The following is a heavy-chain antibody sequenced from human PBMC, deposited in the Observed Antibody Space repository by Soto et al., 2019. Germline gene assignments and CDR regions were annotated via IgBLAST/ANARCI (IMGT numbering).Heavy chain of an antibody. V-gene: IGHV1-8*01. D-gene: IGHD4-4*01. CDR2: MNPNSGNT. CDR1: GYTFTSYD. CDR3: ARGRSMYSKRGSNWFDP. Sequence: QVQLVQSGAEVKKPGASVKVSCKASGYTFTSYDINWVRQATGQGLEWMGWMNPNSGNTGYAQKFQGRVTMTRNTSISTAYMELSSLRSEDTAVYYCARGRSMYSKRGSNWFDPWGQGTLVTVSS. J-gene: IGHJ5*02.